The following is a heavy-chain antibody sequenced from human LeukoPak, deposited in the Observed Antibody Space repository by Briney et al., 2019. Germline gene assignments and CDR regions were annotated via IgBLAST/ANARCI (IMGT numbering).Heavy chain of an antibody. D-gene: IGHD3-22*01. CDR1: GYTFTGYY. V-gene: IGHV1-2*02. CDR3: ARDCWGYYDSSGYYSCPPFDY. J-gene: IGHJ4*02. CDR2: INPNSGGT. Sequence: ASVKVSCKASGYTFTGYYMHWVRQAPGQGLEWMGWINPNSGGTNYAQKFQGRVTITRDTSISTAYMEPSRLRSDDTAVYYCARDCWGYYDSSGYYSCPPFDYWGQGTLVTVSS.